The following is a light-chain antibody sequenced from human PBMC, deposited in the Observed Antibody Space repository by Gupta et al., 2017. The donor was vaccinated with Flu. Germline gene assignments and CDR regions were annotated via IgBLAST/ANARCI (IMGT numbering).Light chain of an antibody. CDR1: QTITTY. CDR2: DAS. Sequence: EHVFTQSPVTLSLSPGDRATHSCRASQTITTYLAWYQQKTGQAPRLLIDDASIMPTGTPARFSGSGSGTDFTLTISSLKPEDVAVYYCQQRYSWPITFGQGTRLEIK. CDR3: QQRYSWPIT. V-gene: IGKV3-11*01. J-gene: IGKJ5*01.